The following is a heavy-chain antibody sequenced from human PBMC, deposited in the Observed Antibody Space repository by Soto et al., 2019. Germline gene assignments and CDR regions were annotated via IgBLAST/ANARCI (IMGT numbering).Heavy chain of an antibody. D-gene: IGHD6-19*01. Sequence: QVQLVQSGAEVKKPGSSVKVSCKASGGTFSSYEINWVRQVPGQGLEWMGGIVPIFATANYAPKIQGRVTLTADESTSTASMELHSLTSDDTAVYYCAQAAAPHSNGWQYWGQGTLVTVSS. J-gene: IGHJ4*02. V-gene: IGHV1-69*12. CDR3: AQAAAPHSNGWQY. CDR1: GGTFSSYE. CDR2: IVPIFATA.